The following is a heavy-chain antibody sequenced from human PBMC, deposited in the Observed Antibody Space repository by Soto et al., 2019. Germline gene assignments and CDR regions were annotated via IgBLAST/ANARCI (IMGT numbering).Heavy chain of an antibody. CDR3: ANRSVPGPR. Sequence: EVQLVESGGGLVQPGGSLRLSCAASGFSVSSNYMSWVRQAPGKGLECVSLIYSGGSTYYADSVKGRFTISTHNFNNTLYLQMNRLRSDDTAVYYCANRSVPGPRWGQGTLFTVSS. D-gene: IGHD3-10*01. CDR1: GFSVSSNY. J-gene: IGHJ4*02. CDR2: IYSGGST. V-gene: IGHV3-53*04.